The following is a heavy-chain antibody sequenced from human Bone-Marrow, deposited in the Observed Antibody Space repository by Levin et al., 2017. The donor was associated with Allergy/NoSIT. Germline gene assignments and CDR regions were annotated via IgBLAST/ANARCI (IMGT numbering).Heavy chain of an antibody. V-gene: IGHV3-30*18. J-gene: IGHJ3*02. D-gene: IGHD2-2*01. CDR3: AKGDCSSTSCPPLGAFDI. CDR1: GFTFSSYG. CDR2: ISYDGSNK. Sequence: GESLKISCAASGFTFSSYGMHWVRQAPGKGLEWVAVISYDGSNKYYADSVKGRFTISRDNSKNTLYLQMNSLRAEDTAVYYCAKGDCSSTSCPPLGAFDIWGQGTMVTVSS.